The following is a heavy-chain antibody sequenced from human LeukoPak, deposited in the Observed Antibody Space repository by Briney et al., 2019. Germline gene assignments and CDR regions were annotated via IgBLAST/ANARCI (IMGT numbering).Heavy chain of an antibody. CDR3: AGYFARTGYYAEGIDI. Sequence: GGSLRLSCAASGFSFSSYSMNWVRQAPGKGLEWLAHISINSNTIYYADSVKGRFTISRDNGNNALYLQMSRLRGEDTAVYYCAGYFARTGYYAEGIDIWGQGTMVTVSS. D-gene: IGHD3/OR15-3a*01. CDR1: GFSFSSYS. V-gene: IGHV3-48*01. CDR2: ISINSNTI. J-gene: IGHJ3*02.